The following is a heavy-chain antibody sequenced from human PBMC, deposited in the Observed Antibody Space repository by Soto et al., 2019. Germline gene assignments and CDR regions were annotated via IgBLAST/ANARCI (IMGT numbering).Heavy chain of an antibody. CDR3: AEILGSAVAGPCRFDL. J-gene: IGHJ2*01. Sequence: QVQLVQSGAEVKKPGSSVKVSCKASGGTFSRYDISWVRPSPGQGLEWMGGVTPIFGTENTAQKSQGRVTTTADQSPSTVPMELRGLQSEDTAAYFFAEILGSAVAGPCRFDLGGRGTLVIVSS. D-gene: IGHD6-19*01. CDR1: GGTFSRYD. V-gene: IGHV1-69*12. CDR2: VTPIFGTE.